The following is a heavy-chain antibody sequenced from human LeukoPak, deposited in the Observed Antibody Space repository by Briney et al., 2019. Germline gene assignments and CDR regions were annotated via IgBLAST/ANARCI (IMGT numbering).Heavy chain of an antibody. J-gene: IGHJ4*02. Sequence: SETLSLTCTVSGGSISSSSYYWGWIRQPPGKGLEWIGSIYYSGSTYYNPSLKSRVTISVDTSKNQFSLKLSSVTAADTAVYYCATLRELRLPSPFDYWGQGTLVTVSS. D-gene: IGHD1-26*01. CDR2: IYYSGST. CDR1: GGSISSSSYY. CDR3: ATLRELRLPSPFDY. V-gene: IGHV4-39*07.